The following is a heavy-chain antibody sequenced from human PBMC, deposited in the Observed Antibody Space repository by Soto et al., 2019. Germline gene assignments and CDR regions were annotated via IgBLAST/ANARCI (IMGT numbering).Heavy chain of an antibody. CDR2: ISYDGSNK. V-gene: IGHV3-30-3*01. CDR1: GFTFSSYA. D-gene: IGHD3-16*01. Sequence: QVQLVESGGGVVQPGRSMRLSCAASGFTFSSYAMHWVRQAPGKGLEWVAVISYDGSNKYYADSVKGRFTISRDNSKNTLYLQMNSLRAEDTAAYYCARDGGGVAPGWFDIWGQGTMVTVSS. CDR3: ARDGGGVAPGWFDI. J-gene: IGHJ3*02.